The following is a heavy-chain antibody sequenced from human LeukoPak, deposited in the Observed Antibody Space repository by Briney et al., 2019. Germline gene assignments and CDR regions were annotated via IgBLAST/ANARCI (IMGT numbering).Heavy chain of an antibody. Sequence: GGSLRLSCAASGFTFSSYGMHWVRQAPGKGLEWVAVISYDGSNKYYADSVKGRFTISRGNSKNTLYLQMNSLRAEDTAVYYCAKEGSARGFDYWGQGTLVTVSS. J-gene: IGHJ4*02. CDR2: ISYDGSNK. D-gene: IGHD6-25*01. CDR3: AKEGSARGFDY. CDR1: GFTFSSYG. V-gene: IGHV3-30*18.